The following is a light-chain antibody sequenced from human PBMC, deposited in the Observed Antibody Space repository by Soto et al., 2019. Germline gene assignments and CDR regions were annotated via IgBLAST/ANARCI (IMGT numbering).Light chain of an antibody. CDR2: DVS. V-gene: IGLV2-14*01. Sequence: QSVLTQPASLSGSPGQSITISCTGTRSDVGGYNYVSWYQQHPGKAPKLMIYDVSNRPSGVSNRFSGSKSGNTASLTISGLQAEDEADYYCSSYTSSSTPLYVFGTGTKVTVL. CDR1: RSDVGGYNY. CDR3: SSYTSSSTPLYV. J-gene: IGLJ1*01.